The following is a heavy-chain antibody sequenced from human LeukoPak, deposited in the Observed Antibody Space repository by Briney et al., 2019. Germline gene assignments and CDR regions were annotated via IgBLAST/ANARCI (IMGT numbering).Heavy chain of an antibody. J-gene: IGHJ5*02. CDR2: IWYDGSNR. CDR1: GFTFSSYG. Sequence: GGSLRLSCAASGFTFSSYGMHWVRQAPGKGLEWVAVIWYDGSNRYYADSVKGRFTISRDNSKNTLYLQMNSLRAEDTAVYYCARDLGASLNYYGSGNWFDPWGQGTLVTVSS. V-gene: IGHV3-33*01. CDR3: ARDLGASLNYYGSGNWFDP. D-gene: IGHD3-10*01.